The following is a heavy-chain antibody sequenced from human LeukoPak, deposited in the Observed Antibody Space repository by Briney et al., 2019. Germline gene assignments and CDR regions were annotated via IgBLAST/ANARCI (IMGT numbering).Heavy chain of an antibody. Sequence: ASVKVSCKASGGTFSSYAISWVRQAPGQGLEWMGGIIPIFGTANYAQKFQGRVTITADESTSTAYMELSSLRSEDTAVYYCARGWLAETTVVTPYDYWGQGTLVTVSS. V-gene: IGHV1-69*13. CDR3: ARGWLAETTVVTPYDY. CDR1: GGTFSSYA. J-gene: IGHJ4*02. D-gene: IGHD4-23*01. CDR2: IIPIFGTA.